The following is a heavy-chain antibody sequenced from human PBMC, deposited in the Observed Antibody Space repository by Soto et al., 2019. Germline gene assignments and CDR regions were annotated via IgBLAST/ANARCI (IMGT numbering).Heavy chain of an antibody. V-gene: IGHV4-39*01. CDR2: IYYSGST. D-gene: IGHD5-12*01. CDR3: ASLHSGSDFDIDH. J-gene: IGHJ4*02. CDR1: GASIIIGGYY. Sequence: SETLSLTCTVSGASIIIGGYYWVWVRQPPGKGLEWIGTIYYSGSTYYNASLEGRVTISVDTSKNQFSLKLSSVTAADTSVYYCASLHSGSDFDIDHSGQGNXVTVSS.